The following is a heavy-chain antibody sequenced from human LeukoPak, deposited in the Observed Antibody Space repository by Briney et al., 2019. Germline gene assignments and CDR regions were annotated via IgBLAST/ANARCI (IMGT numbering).Heavy chain of an antibody. J-gene: IGHJ4*02. V-gene: IGHV3-21*01. CDR3: ARGLFGVINPTDY. CDR2: ISSSGTYL. CDR1: GFTFSNYA. D-gene: IGHD3-3*01. Sequence: GGSLRLSCAASGFTFSNYAMHWVRQAPGKGLEWVSSISSSGTYLYYADSVKGRFTISRDNAKDSLYLQMNSLRVEDTAVYFCARGLFGVINPTDYWGQGTLVTLSS.